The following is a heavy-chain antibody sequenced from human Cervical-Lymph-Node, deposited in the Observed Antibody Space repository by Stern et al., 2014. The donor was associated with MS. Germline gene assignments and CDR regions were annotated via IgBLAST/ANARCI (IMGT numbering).Heavy chain of an antibody. D-gene: IGHD4-11*01. CDR3: VLPSTVTTAAFDV. J-gene: IGHJ3*01. CDR2: IIPIFDTP. V-gene: IGHV1-69*06. Sequence: QVQLGESGAEVKQPGSSVKVSCKASGGTFSTFSINWVRQVPGQSLEWMGGIIPIFDTPTFAQKFQGRVTITADSSTSTVYMALNSLRFDDTAVYYCVLPSTVTTAAFDVWGRGTMVTVSS. CDR1: GGTFSTFS.